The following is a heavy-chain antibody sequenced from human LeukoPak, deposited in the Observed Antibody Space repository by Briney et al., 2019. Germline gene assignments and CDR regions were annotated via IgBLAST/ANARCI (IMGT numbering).Heavy chain of an antibody. V-gene: IGHV3-33*01. J-gene: IGHJ4*02. Sequence: GGSLRLSCAASGFAFSSYGMHWVRQAPGKGLEWVAVIWYDGSNKYYADSVKGRFTISRDNSKNTLYLQMNGLRAEDTAVYYCARARDYYDSSGPGDYWGQGTLVTVSS. D-gene: IGHD3-22*01. CDR1: GFAFSSYG. CDR3: ARARDYYDSSGPGDY. CDR2: IWYDGSNK.